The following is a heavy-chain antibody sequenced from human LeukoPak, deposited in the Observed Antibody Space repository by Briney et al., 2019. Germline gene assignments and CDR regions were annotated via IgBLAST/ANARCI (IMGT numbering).Heavy chain of an antibody. CDR3: ARELAITFGGVIFMSGAFDI. D-gene: IGHD3-16*02. CDR2: FNHSGST. Sequence: SETLPLTCAVYGWSFSGYYWSWIRQPPGKGLEWIGEFNHSGSTNYNPSLKSRVTLSVDTSKNQFSLKLRSVTAADTAVYYCARELAITFGGVIFMSGAFDIWGQGTMVTVSS. V-gene: IGHV4-34*01. J-gene: IGHJ3*02. CDR1: GWSFSGYY.